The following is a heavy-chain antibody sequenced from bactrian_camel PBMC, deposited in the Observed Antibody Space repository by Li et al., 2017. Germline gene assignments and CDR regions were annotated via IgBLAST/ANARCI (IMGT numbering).Heavy chain of an antibody. Sequence: HVQLVESGGGSVQAGESLTLSCNASEYTERYYMGWFRQAPGKGLEWVSSIETDGSGTYYTDSAKGRFTISKDNAKNTLYLQMNNLKSEDTAVYYCASSAVAAGPPAGAHWGQGTQVTVS. V-gene: IGHV3-2*01. CDR3: ASSAVAAGPPAGAH. CDR1: EYTERYY. J-gene: IGHJ4*01. CDR2: IETDGSGT. D-gene: IGHD6*01.